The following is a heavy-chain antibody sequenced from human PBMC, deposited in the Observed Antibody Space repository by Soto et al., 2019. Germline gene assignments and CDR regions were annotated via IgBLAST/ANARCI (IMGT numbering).Heavy chain of an antibody. CDR3: AKDPQSWLPPHGMDV. V-gene: IGHV3-23*01. Sequence: PAGSLRLSCAASGFTFSSYAMSWVRQAPGKGLEWVSAMSGSGGSTYYEDSVKGSFTISRDNSKNTLYLQMNSLRAEDTAVYYCAKDPQSWLPPHGMDVWGQGTTVTVSS. CDR2: MSGSGGST. D-gene: IGHD6-13*01. CDR1: GFTFSSYA. J-gene: IGHJ6*02.